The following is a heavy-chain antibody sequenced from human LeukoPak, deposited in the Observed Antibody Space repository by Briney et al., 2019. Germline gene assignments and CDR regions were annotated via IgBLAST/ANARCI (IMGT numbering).Heavy chain of an antibody. V-gene: IGHV3-23*01. J-gene: IGHJ4*02. CDR2: LSVGGTT. CDR1: GFTFRNYA. Sequence: PGGSLRLSCAASGFTFRNYAMSWVRQAPGKGLEWVSTLSVGGTTYYADSVRGRFTIPRNNSKKQLYLHPKSPKAEDKAIYYCAKGGGEDWPFDYWGQGTLVTVSS. CDR3: AKGGGEDWPFDY. D-gene: IGHD3-16*01.